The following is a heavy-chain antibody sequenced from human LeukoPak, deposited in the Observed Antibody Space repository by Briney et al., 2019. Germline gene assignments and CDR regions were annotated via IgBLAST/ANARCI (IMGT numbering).Heavy chain of an antibody. Sequence: GGSLRLSCAASGFTVSSNYMSWVRQAPGKGLEWVSVIYSGGSTYYADSVKGRFTISRGNSKNTLYLQMNSLRAEDTAVYYCARMMHIVVVTAIRLNWYFDLWGRGTLVTVSS. D-gene: IGHD2-21*02. CDR2: IYSGGST. CDR1: GFTVSSNY. J-gene: IGHJ2*01. CDR3: ARMMHIVVVTAIRLNWYFDL. V-gene: IGHV3-66*01.